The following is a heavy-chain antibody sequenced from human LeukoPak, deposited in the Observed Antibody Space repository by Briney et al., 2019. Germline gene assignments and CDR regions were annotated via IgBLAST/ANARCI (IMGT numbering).Heavy chain of an antibody. V-gene: IGHV1-18*04. CDR1: GYTFTGYY. D-gene: IGHD3-22*01. CDR3: ARGITYDSSGYYPNDAFDI. Sequence: ASVKVSCKASGYTFTGYYMHWVRQAPGQGLEWMGWISAYNGNTNYAQKLQGRVTMTTDTSTSTAYMELRSLRSDDTAVYYCARGITYDSSGYYPNDAFDIWGQGTMVTVSS. J-gene: IGHJ3*02. CDR2: ISAYNGNT.